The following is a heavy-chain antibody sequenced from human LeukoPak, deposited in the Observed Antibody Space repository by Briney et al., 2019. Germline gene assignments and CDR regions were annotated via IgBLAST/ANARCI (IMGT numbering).Heavy chain of an antibody. CDR3: AKDPHPVMVRGVIDY. D-gene: IGHD3-10*01. V-gene: IGHV3-30*18. CDR1: GFTFSSYG. Sequence: GGSLRLSCAASGFTFSSYGMHWVRQAPGMGLEWVAVISYDGSNKYYADSVKGRFTISRDNSKNTLYLQMNSLRAEDTAVYYCAKDPHPVMVRGVIDYWGQGTLVTVSS. J-gene: IGHJ4*02. CDR2: ISYDGSNK.